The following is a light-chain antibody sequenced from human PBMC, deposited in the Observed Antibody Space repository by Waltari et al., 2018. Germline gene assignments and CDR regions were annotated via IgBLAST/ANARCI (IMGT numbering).Light chain of an antibody. CDR2: GNN. CDR3: QSYDFTLNGRGV. J-gene: IGLJ3*02. V-gene: IGLV1-40*01. Sequence: QSVLTQPPSVSGAPGQRVTLSCTGRNSNIGAGYDVHWYQQLPGTAPKLLIYGNNHRPAVVPDRFSGSTSGTSASLVISVLQADDEAEYHCQSYDFTLNGRGVFGGGTKLTVL. CDR1: NSNIGAGYD.